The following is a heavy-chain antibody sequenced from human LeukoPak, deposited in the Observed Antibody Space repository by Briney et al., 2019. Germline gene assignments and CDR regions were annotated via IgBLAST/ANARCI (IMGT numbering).Heavy chain of an antibody. D-gene: IGHD6-13*01. CDR1: GYTFTSCN. Sequence: ASEKVSCKASGYTFTSCNMHWVRQAPRQPPEWMGMFNPSGGSTSYAHKFQGRITMTGDTSTSTVYMELSSLRSEEPAVYYRARVEYSSSWYLVDPWGQGTLVTVSS. J-gene: IGHJ5*02. CDR2: FNPSGGST. CDR3: ARVEYSSSWYLVDP. V-gene: IGHV1-46*01.